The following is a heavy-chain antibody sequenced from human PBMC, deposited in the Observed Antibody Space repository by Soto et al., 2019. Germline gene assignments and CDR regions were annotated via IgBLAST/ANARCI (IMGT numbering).Heavy chain of an antibody. CDR1: GGSISSYY. V-gene: IGHV4-59*08. CDR3: ARQTIAATPFLGLFDY. Sequence: SETLSLTCTVSGGSISSYYWSWIRQPPGKGLEWIGYIYYSGSTNYNPSLKSRVTISVDTSKNQFSLKLSSVTAADTAVYYCARQTIAATPFLGLFDYWGQGTLVTVSS. CDR2: IYYSGST. J-gene: IGHJ4*02. D-gene: IGHD2-15*01.